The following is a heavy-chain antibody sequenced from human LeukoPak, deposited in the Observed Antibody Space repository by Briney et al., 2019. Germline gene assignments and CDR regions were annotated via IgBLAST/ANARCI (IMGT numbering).Heavy chain of an antibody. Sequence: ASVKVSCNASGYTFTGYYMHWVRQAPGQGLEWMGWINPNSGGTNYAQKFQGRVTMTRDTSISTAYMELSRLRSDDTAVYYCARDKVYSSGWYPWYYYYYMDVWGKGTTVTVSS. CDR2: INPNSGGT. D-gene: IGHD6-19*01. V-gene: IGHV1-2*02. CDR1: GYTFTGYY. CDR3: ARDKVYSSGWYPWYYYYYMDV. J-gene: IGHJ6*03.